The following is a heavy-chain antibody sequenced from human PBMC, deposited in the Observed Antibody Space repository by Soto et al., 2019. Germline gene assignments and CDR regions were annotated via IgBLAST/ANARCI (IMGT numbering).Heavy chain of an antibody. CDR2: IYYSGST. V-gene: IGHV4-31*03. D-gene: IGHD1-1*01. CDR1: GGSISSGGYY. J-gene: IGHJ6*02. Sequence: QVQLQESGPGLVKPSQTLSLTCTVSGGSISSGGYYWSWIRQHPGKGLEWIGYIYYSGSTYYNPSLKSRVTISVDTSKNQFSLKLSSVTAADTAVYYCARGTPGGDYYYYGMDVWGQGTTVTVSS. CDR3: ARGTPGGDYYYYGMDV.